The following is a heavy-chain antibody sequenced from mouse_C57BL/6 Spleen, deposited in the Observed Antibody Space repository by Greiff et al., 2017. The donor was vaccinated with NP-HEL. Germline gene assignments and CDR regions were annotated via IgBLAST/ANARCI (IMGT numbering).Heavy chain of an antibody. CDR3: ARDYGSSYETFAY. J-gene: IGHJ3*01. V-gene: IGHV1-50*01. CDR1: GYTFTSYW. CDR2: IDPSDSYT. D-gene: IGHD1-1*01. Sequence: QVQLQQPGAELVKPGASVKLSCKASGYTFTSYWMQWVKQRPGQGLEWIGEIDPSDSYTNYNQKFKGKATLTVDTSSSTAYMQLSSLTSEDSAVYYCARDYGSSYETFAYWGQGTLVTVSA.